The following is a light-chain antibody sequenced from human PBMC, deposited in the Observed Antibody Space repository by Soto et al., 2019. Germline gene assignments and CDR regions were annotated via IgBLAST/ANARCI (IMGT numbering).Light chain of an antibody. V-gene: IGKV1-5*01. J-gene: IGKJ2*01. CDR2: DVS. CDR3: QQYNAYSLYT. Sequence: IWMTQSPSLLSASTGDRVIITCRASQSISSWLAWYQQKPGKAPKLLIYDVSNLESGVPSRFSGSGSGTEFTLTISSLQPDDFATYYCQQYNAYSLYTFGQGTKLEIK. CDR1: QSISSW.